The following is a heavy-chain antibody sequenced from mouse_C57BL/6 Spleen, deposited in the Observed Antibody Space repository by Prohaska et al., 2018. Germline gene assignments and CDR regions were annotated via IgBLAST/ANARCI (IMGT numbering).Heavy chain of an antibody. CDR1: SDYG. Sequence: SDYGMHWVRQAPEQGLAWVAYISSGSSTIYYADTVKGRFTISRDNAKNTLFLQMTSLRSEDTAMYYCARTTAVAGRYFDVWGTGTTVTVSS. CDR2: ISSGSSTI. D-gene: IGHD1-1*01. J-gene: IGHJ1*03. V-gene: IGHV5-17*01. CDR3: ARTTAVAGRYFDV.